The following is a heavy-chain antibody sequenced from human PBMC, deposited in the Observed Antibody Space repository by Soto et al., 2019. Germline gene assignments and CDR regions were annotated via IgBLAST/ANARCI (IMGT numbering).Heavy chain of an antibody. V-gene: IGHV5-51*01. Sequence: GESLKISCKGSGYSFTSYWIGWVRQMPGKGLEWMGIIYPGDSDTRYSPSFQGQVTISADKSISTAYLQWSSLKASDTAMYYCARIKRRDVSVSYNDYYGMDVWGQGTKGTVSS. CDR2: IYPGDSDT. J-gene: IGHJ6*02. CDR1: GYSFTSYW. D-gene: IGHD3-10*01. CDR3: ARIKRRDVSVSYNDYYGMDV.